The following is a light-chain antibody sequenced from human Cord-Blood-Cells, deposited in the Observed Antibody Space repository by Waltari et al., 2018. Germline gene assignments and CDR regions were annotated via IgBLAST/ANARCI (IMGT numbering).Light chain of an antibody. CDR1: SSDVGSYNI. CDR2: EVS. Sequence: QSALTQLASVSGSPAQSITISCTGTSSDVGSYNIVACSQQHPGKAPKLMIYEVSKRPSGCSNRFSGSKAGNTASLTISGLQAEDEADYYCCSYAGSSTYVFGTGTKVTVL. CDR3: CSYAGSSTYV. J-gene: IGLJ1*01. V-gene: IGLV2-23*02.